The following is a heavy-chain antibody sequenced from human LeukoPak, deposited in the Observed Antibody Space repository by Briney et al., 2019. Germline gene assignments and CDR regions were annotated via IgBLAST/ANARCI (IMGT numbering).Heavy chain of an antibody. CDR2: IKRDGSDT. V-gene: IGHV3-7*01. J-gene: IGHJ4*02. CDR1: GFAFSSYW. D-gene: IGHD3-22*01. Sequence: HAGGSLRPSCAASGFAFSSYWMSWVRQAPGKGLEWVANIKRDGSDTYYVDSVKGRFTISRDNAKNSLYLQLNSLRAEDTAVYYCARDANYYDSRGENYFNCWGQGTLVTVSS. CDR3: ARDANYYDSRGENYFNC.